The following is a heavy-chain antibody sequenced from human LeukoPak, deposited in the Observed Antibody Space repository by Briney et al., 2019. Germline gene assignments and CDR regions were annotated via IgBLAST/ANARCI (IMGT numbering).Heavy chain of an antibody. CDR2: INTDSSDI. D-gene: IGHD2-2*01. J-gene: IGHJ4*02. CDR1: GFTFSRYA. Sequence: GGSLRLFCAASGFTFSRYAMNWVRQAPGKGLQWVSYINTDSSDIHYADSVKGRFTISRDNARNTLYLQLSSLRAEDSAVYYCARDTFQPGLIDSWGQGTLVTVSS. V-gene: IGHV3-21*05. CDR3: ARDTFQPGLIDS.